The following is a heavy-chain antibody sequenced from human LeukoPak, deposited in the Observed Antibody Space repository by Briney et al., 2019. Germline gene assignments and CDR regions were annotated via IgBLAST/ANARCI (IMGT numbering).Heavy chain of an antibody. V-gene: IGHV2-5*01. CDR2: IYWNDEK. J-gene: IGHJ4*02. Sequence: SGPTLVNPTQTLTLTCSFSGFSLSTSGVAVGWIRQPPGKALEWLAQIYWNDEKHYNPSLGSRLTITKDTSKNQVVLTMTNMDPVDTATYYCAHRQPIYYLDIWGQGTLVTVSS. CDR3: AHRQPIYYLDI. D-gene: IGHD3-3*02. CDR1: GFSLSTSGVA.